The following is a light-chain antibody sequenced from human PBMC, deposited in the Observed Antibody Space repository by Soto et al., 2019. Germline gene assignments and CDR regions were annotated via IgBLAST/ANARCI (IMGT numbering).Light chain of an antibody. CDR1: QSVSSD. J-gene: IGKJ5*01. Sequence: EIVMTQSPATLSVSPGERATLSCRASQSVSSDLAWYQQKPGQAPRLLIYDASTRATGVPARFSGSGSGTEFTLTISSLQSEDFAVYYCQQYNNWPPITFGQGTRLEIK. V-gene: IGKV3D-15*01. CDR2: DAS. CDR3: QQYNNWPPIT.